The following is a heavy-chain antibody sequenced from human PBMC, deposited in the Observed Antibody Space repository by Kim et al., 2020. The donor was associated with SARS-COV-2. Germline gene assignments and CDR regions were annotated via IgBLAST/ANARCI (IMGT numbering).Heavy chain of an antibody. CDR3: AGYHYDYSHELPLDY. J-gene: IGHJ4*02. V-gene: IGHV4-59*01. CDR2: IYYSGST. D-gene: IGHD4-4*01. CDR1: GDSISSYY. Sequence: SETLSLTCSVSGDSISSYYWSWIRQPPGKGLEWIGYIYYSGSTNYNPSLNYNPSLKSRVTISVDTSENQFSLRLSSVTAADTAVYYCAGYHYDYSHELPLDYGGKGTLATVSS.